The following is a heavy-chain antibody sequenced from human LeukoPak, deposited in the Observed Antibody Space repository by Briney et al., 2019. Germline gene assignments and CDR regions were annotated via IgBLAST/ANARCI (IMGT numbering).Heavy chain of an antibody. CDR1: GFTVSSNY. J-gene: IGHJ6*02. D-gene: IGHD6-6*01. Sequence: GGSLRLSCAASGFTVSSNYMSWVRQAPGKGLEWVSVIYSGGSTYYADSVKGRFTISRGNSKNTLYLQMNSLRAEDTAVYYCARDQLDSSSSLPSGMDVWGQGTTVTVSS. V-gene: IGHV3-66*01. CDR2: IYSGGST. CDR3: ARDQLDSSSSLPSGMDV.